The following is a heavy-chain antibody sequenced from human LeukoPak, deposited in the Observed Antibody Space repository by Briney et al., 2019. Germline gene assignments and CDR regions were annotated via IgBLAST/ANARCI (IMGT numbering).Heavy chain of an antibody. CDR2: IYSGGTT. Sequence: PGGSLRLSCAVSVFTVSGNYMSWVRQAPGKGLEWVSLIYSGGTTYYADSVKGRFTISRDNSKNTLYLQMNSLRAEDTAVYYCARRAGGYSHPYDYWGQGTLVTVSS. D-gene: IGHD4-23*01. V-gene: IGHV3-53*01. CDR1: VFTVSGNY. CDR3: ARRAGGYSHPYDY. J-gene: IGHJ4*02.